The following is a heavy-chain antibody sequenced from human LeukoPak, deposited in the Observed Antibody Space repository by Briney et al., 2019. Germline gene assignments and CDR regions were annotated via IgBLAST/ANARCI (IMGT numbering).Heavy chain of an antibody. J-gene: IGHJ3*02. V-gene: IGHV3-23*01. Sequence: GGSLRLSCAASGFTFSSYAMSWVRQAPGKGLEWVSAISGSGGSTYYADSVKGRFTISRDNSKNTLYLQMNSLRAEDTAVYCCAKDLITMTVELSTDAFDIWGQGTMVTVSS. D-gene: IGHD3-22*01. CDR3: AKDLITMTVELSTDAFDI. CDR1: GFTFSSYA. CDR2: ISGSGGST.